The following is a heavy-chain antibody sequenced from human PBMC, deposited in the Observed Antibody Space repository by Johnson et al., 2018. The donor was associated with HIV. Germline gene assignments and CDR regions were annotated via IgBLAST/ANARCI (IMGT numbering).Heavy chain of an antibody. J-gene: IGHJ3*02. Sequence: VQLVESGGGVVRQGGSLRLSCEGSGFRFDDYGISWVRQGPGEGLEWVSGINWNGGSAGYVDSVQGRFTISRDNAKNSLYLQMNSLKAEDTAFYYCAREGWESTMIQGAFDIWGQGTMVTVSS. CDR3: AREGWESTMIQGAFDI. D-gene: IGHD3-22*01. V-gene: IGHV3-20*04. CDR1: GFRFDDYG. CDR2: INWNGGSA.